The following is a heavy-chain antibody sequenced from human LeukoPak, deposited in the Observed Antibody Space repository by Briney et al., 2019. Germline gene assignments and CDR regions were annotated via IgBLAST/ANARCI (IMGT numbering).Heavy chain of an antibody. Sequence: GASVKVSCKASGYTFTSYGISWVRQAPGQGLEWMGWISAYNGNTNYAQKLQGRVTMTTDTSTSTAYMELRSLRSDDTAVYYCARDVGGEWFGELLGYYYYMDVWGKGTTVTVSS. CDR1: GYTFTSYG. V-gene: IGHV1-18*01. CDR2: ISAYNGNT. D-gene: IGHD3-10*01. CDR3: ARDVGGEWFGELLGYYYYMDV. J-gene: IGHJ6*03.